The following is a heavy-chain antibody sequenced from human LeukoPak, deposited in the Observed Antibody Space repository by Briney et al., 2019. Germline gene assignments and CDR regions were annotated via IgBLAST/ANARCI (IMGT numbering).Heavy chain of an antibody. V-gene: IGHV3-23*01. Sequence: PGGSLRLSCVASGFTFSSCAMSWVRQPPGKGLEWVSVIYCSGGSTSYADTVKGRFTISRDNSKDTLYLQMNSLRAEDTAVYYCANWHHVDFCGQGTLVTVSS. J-gene: IGHJ4*02. CDR3: ANWHHVDF. CDR2: IYCSGGST. CDR1: GFTFSSCA.